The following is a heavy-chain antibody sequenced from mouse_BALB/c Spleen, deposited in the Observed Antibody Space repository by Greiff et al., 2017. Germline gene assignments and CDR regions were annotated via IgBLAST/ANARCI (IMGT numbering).Heavy chain of an antibody. CDR2: IRNKANGYTT. Sequence: EVMLVESGGGLVQPGGSLRLSCATSGFTFTDYYMSWVRQPPGKALEWLGFIRNKANGYTTEYSASVKGRFTISRDNSQSILYLQMNTLRAEDSATYYCTRDYRYDYAMDYWGQGTSVTVSS. CDR1: GFTFTDYY. CDR3: TRDYRYDYAMDY. V-gene: IGHV7-3*02. D-gene: IGHD2-14*01. J-gene: IGHJ4*01.